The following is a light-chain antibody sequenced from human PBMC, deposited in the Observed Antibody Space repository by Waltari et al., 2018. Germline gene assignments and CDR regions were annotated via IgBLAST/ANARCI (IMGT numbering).Light chain of an antibody. CDR3: SSRNGRASQVV. J-gene: IGLJ2*01. CDR2: GKE. V-gene: IGLV3-19*01. Sequence: SSELTQDPVVSVALGQTIRITCQGDSLRTSYASWYQVKPGKAPLLVMFGKEKRPSGVPDRISGDSSETTSSLTITGAQAEDEADYYCSSRNGRASQVVFAGGTKVTVL. CDR1: SLRTSY.